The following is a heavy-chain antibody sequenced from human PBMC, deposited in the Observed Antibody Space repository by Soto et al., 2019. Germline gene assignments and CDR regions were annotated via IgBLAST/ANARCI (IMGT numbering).Heavy chain of an antibody. Sequence: QVQLVQSGAEVKKPGSSVKVSCKASGGTFSSYAISWVRQAPGQGLEWMGGIIPIFGTANYAQKFQGRVTITADESTSTAYMELSSLRSEDTAVYHCARVTMIVVVIHTHDAFDIWGQGTMVTVSS. CDR3: ARVTMIVVVIHTHDAFDI. CDR2: IIPIFGTA. CDR1: GGTFSSYA. D-gene: IGHD3-22*01. V-gene: IGHV1-69*01. J-gene: IGHJ3*02.